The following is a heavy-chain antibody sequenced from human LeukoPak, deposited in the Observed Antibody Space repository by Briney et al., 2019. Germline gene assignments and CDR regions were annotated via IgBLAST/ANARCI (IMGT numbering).Heavy chain of an antibody. Sequence: GRSLRLSCAASGFTFSNYGMHWVRQAPGKGLEWVAVISYDGSNKYYADSVKGRFTISRDNSKNTLYLQMNSLRAEDTAVYYCAEALGYSYGTDHWGQGTLVTVSS. D-gene: IGHD5-18*01. CDR3: AEALGYSYGTDH. V-gene: IGHV3-30*18. J-gene: IGHJ4*02. CDR1: GFTFSNYG. CDR2: ISYDGSNK.